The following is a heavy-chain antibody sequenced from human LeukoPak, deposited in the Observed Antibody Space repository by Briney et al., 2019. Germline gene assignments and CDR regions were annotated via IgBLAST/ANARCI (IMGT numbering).Heavy chain of an antibody. D-gene: IGHD2-15*01. CDR1: GFTFSGYA. CDR2: ISYDGSNK. Sequence: PGRSLRLSCAASGFTFSGYAMHWVRQAPGKGLEWVAVISYDGSNKYYADSVKGRFTISRDNSKNTLYLQMNSLRAEDTAVYYCARDLLANFDYWGQGTLVTVSS. V-gene: IGHV3-30-3*01. J-gene: IGHJ4*02. CDR3: ARDLLANFDY.